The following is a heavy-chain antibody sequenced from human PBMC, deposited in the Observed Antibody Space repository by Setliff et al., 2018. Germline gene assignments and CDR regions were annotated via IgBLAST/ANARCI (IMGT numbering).Heavy chain of an antibody. Sequence: GETLKISCAASGFTFTNYWINWVRQAPGKGLEWVANINHDGSEKYSVDSVKGRFTFSRDNAKNSLFLEMNSLTVDDTALYYCVRDISSASGILDFWGQGTLVTVSS. CDR2: INHDGSEK. CDR3: VRDISSASGILDF. V-gene: IGHV3-7*03. D-gene: IGHD3-3*01. CDR1: GFTFTNYW. J-gene: IGHJ4*02.